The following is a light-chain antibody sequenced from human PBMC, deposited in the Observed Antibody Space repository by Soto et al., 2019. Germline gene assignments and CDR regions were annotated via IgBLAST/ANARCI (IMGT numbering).Light chain of an antibody. V-gene: IGKV1D-16*01. CDR2: TAS. J-gene: IGKJ2*01. Sequence: DIQMTQSPSSLSASVGDRVTVTCRASQGISDCLAWYHQIPEIAPKSLIYTASSLQSGVPSRFSGSGSGTDFTLTISSLQPEDFATHYWQQCCSDLMYTFGQGTKLDIK. CDR3: QQCCSDLMYT. CDR1: QGISDC.